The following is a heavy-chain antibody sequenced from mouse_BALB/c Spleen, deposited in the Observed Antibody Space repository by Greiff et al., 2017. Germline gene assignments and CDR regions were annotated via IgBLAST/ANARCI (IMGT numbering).Heavy chain of an antibody. V-gene: IGHV14-3*02. Sequence: EVKLVESGAELVKPGASVKLSCTASGFNIKDTYMHWVKQRPEQGLEWIGRIDPANGNTKYDPKFQGKATITADTSSNTAYLQLSSLTSEDTAVYYCARSMIGYYAMDYWGQGTSVTVSS. CDR3: ARSMIGYYAMDY. J-gene: IGHJ4*01. D-gene: IGHD2-4*01. CDR2: IDPANGNT. CDR1: GFNIKDTY.